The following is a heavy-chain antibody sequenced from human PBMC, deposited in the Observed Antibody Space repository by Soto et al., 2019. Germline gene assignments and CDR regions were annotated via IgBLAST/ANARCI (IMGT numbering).Heavy chain of an antibody. J-gene: IGHJ6*02. Sequence: GGSLRLSCAASGFTFNIYALHWVRQAPGKGLEWVAVISFDGSKKYYSDSVKGRFTISRDNLKNTLYLQMNNLRVEDAALYFCAREDDYGYRYINYGLDVWGQGTTVTVS. V-gene: IGHV3-30-3*01. CDR2: ISFDGSKK. D-gene: IGHD4-17*01. CDR1: GFTFNIYA. CDR3: AREDDYGYRYINYGLDV.